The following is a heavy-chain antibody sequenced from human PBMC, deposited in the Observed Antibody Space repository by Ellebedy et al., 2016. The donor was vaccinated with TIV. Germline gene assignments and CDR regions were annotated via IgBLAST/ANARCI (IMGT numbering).Heavy chain of an antibody. V-gene: IGHV3-53*01. CDR2: IYSGCST. CDR3: VSDPSCSGDSSYAV. CDR1: GFTVSGNY. Sequence: GESLKISCAASGFTVSGNYISWVRQAPGKGLEWVSLIYSGCSTYYAESVKGRFTISRDNSKNTVNLQMNSLRAEDTAVYYCVSDPSCSGDSSYAVWGQGTLVTVSS. D-gene: IGHD2-15*01. J-gene: IGHJ4*02.